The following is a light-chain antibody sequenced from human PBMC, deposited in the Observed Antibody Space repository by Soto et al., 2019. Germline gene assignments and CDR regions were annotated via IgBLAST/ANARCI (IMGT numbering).Light chain of an antibody. CDR2: DNN. CDR1: SSNIKNNY. J-gene: IGLJ3*02. CDR3: ETWDSSLRAGV. V-gene: IGLV1-51*01. Sequence: QSVLTQPPSVSAAPGLKVTISCSGSSSNIKNNYVSWYQQLPGTAPKLLIYDNNQRPSGIPDRFSGSKSSTSATLGITGLQTGDEADYYCETWDSSLRAGVFGGGTKLTVL.